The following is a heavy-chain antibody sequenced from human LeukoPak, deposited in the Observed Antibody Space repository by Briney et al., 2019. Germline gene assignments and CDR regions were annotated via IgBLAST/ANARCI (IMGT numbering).Heavy chain of an antibody. CDR1: GESISSND. D-gene: IGHD1-26*01. CDR2: IYSSWST. CDR3: ARGSEGGSYYNWFDP. V-gene: IGHV4-4*07. Sequence: PSETLSLTCTVSGESISSNDWSWVRQPAGEGLEWIGRIYSSWSTDYNPSLKTRVTMSVDPSKNQFSPKLNSVSAADTAVYFCARGSEGGSYYNWFDPWGQGTLVTVSS. J-gene: IGHJ5*02.